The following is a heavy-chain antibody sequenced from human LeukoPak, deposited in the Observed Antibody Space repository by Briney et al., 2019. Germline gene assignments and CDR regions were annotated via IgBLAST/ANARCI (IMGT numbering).Heavy chain of an antibody. CDR3: APRVVVIAAPFDY. Sequence: PGGSLRLSCAASGFTFDDYGMSWVRQAPGKGLEWVSCINWNGGSTGYADSVKGRFTISRDTAKNPLYQQMNSLGVDDTAVYYCAPRVVVIAAPFDYWGQGTQVTVSS. V-gene: IGHV3-20*04. J-gene: IGHJ4*02. D-gene: IGHD2-21*01. CDR1: GFTFDDYG. CDR2: INWNGGST.